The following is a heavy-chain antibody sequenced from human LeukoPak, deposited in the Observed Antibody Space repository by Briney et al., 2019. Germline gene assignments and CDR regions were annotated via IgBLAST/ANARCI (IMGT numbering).Heavy chain of an antibody. D-gene: IGHD3-22*01. CDR2: IYYSGST. Sequence: PSETLSLTCTVSGGSISSYYWSWIRQPPGKGLEWIGYIYYSGSTNYNPSLKCRVTISVDTSKNQFSLKLSSVTAADTAVYYCARGITYYDVNLDYWGQGTLVTVSS. V-gene: IGHV4-59*01. CDR1: GGSISSYY. CDR3: ARGITYYDVNLDY. J-gene: IGHJ4*02.